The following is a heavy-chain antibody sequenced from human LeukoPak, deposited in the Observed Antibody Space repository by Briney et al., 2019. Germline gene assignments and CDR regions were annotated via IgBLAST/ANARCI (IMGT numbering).Heavy chain of an antibody. CDR3: ARGPYYYGSGSYDY. V-gene: IGHV3-53*01. J-gene: IGHJ4*02. CDR2: IYSGGST. Sequence: PGGSLRLSCAASGFTVSSNYMSWVRQAPGKGLEWVSVIYSGGSTYYADSVKGRFTISRDNSKNTLHLQMNSLRDEDTAVYDGARGPYYYGSGSYDYWGQGTLVTVSS. D-gene: IGHD3-10*01. CDR1: GFTVSSNY.